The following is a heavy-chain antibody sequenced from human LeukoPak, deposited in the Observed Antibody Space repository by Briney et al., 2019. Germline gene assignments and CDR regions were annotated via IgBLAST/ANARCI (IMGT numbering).Heavy chain of an antibody. CDR2: INHSGST. CDR1: GGSFSGYY. Sequence: SETLSLTCAVYGGSFSGYYWSWIRQPPGKGLEWIGGINHSGSTNYNPSLKSRVTISVDTSKNQFSLKLSSVTAADTAVYYCARDPIVGVIDPWGQGTLVTVSS. J-gene: IGHJ5*02. V-gene: IGHV4-34*01. D-gene: IGHD1-26*01. CDR3: ARDPIVGVIDP.